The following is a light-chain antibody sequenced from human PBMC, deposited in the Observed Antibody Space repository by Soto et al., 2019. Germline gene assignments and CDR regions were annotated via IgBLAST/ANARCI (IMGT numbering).Light chain of an antibody. Sequence: EIVMTQSPATLSVSTGETVTLSCRASQSVANNLAWYQQKPGQAPRLLIYGTSTRATGISARFSGSGSGTEFTLTISSLQSEDFAVYSCQHYITWPLTFGQGTKVEVK. CDR3: QHYITWPLT. J-gene: IGKJ1*01. V-gene: IGKV3-15*01. CDR1: QSVANN. CDR2: GTS.